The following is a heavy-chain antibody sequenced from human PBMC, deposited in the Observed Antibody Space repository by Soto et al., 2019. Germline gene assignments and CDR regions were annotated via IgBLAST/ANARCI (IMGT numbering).Heavy chain of an antibody. CDR2: IYYSGST. CDR1: GGSISSYY. V-gene: IGHV4-59*01. D-gene: IGHD2-15*01. J-gene: IGHJ4*02. Sequence: SETLSLTCTVSGGSISSYYWSWIRQPPGKGLEWIGYIYYSGSTNYNPSLKSRVTISLDTSKNQFSLKLSAVTAADTAVYYCARGCSGGSCYFDYWGQGTLVTVSS. CDR3: ARGCSGGSCYFDY.